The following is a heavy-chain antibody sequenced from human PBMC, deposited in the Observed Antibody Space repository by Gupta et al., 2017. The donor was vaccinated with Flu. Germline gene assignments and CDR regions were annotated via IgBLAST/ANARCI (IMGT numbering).Heavy chain of an antibody. Sequence: QVQLQQWGAGLLKPSETLSLTCAVYGGSFSGYYWGWIRQPPGKGLEWIGEINHSGSTNYNPSLKSRVTISVDTSKNQCSLKLNSVTAADTAVYYCSRGGRWLQSGVTYWVQGTLVTVSS. CDR1: GGSFSGYY. V-gene: IGHV4-34*01. CDR3: SRGGRWLQSGVTY. J-gene: IGHJ4*02. CDR2: INHSGST. D-gene: IGHD5-24*01.